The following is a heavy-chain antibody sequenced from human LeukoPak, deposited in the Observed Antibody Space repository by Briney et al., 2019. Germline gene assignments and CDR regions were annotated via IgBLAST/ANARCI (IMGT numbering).Heavy chain of an antibody. D-gene: IGHD2-15*01. J-gene: IGHJ4*02. CDR1: GFTFSSYA. Sequence: GRSLRLSCAASGFTFSSYAMHWVRQAPGKGLEWVAVISYDGSNKYYADSVKGRFTISRDNSKNTLYLQMNSLRAEDTAVYYCARDLEDIVVVVAATSLGYWGREPWSPSPQ. V-gene: IGHV3-30*04. CDR3: ARDLEDIVVVVAATSLGY. CDR2: ISYDGSNK.